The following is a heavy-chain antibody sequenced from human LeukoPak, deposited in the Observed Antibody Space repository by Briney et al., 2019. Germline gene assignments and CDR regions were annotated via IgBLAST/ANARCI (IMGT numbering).Heavy chain of an antibody. CDR3: ARVGASTGAFDI. CDR1: GFTLSSYE. CDR2: IKSDGSST. V-gene: IGHV3-74*01. J-gene: IGHJ3*02. D-gene: IGHD1-26*01. Sequence: GGSLRLSCTASGFTLSSYEMSWIRQAPGKGLVWVSRIKSDGSSTTYADSVKGRFTISRDNAKNTLYLQMNSLRAEDTAVYYCARVGASTGAFDIWGQGTMVTVSS.